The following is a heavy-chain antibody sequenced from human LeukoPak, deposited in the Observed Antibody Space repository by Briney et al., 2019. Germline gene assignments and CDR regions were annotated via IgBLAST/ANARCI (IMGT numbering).Heavy chain of an antibody. CDR2: ISSSGSTI. Sequence: AGGSLRLSCAASGFTFSSYEMNWVRQAPGKGLEWVSYISSSGSTIYYADSVKGRFTISRDNAKNSLYLQMNSLRAEDTAVYYCAKGDRVGATSWSRVDYWGQGTLVTVSS. CDR1: GFTFSSYE. CDR3: AKGDRVGATSWSRVDY. D-gene: IGHD1-26*01. J-gene: IGHJ4*02. V-gene: IGHV3-48*03.